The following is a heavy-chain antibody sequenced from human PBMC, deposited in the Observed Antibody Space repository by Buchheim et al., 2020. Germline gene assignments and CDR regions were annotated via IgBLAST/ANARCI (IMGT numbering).Heavy chain of an antibody. J-gene: IGHJ4*02. CDR2: INHSGST. V-gene: IGHV4-34*01. D-gene: IGHD5-18*01. CDR3: ARGLYTSWIQLRRENRFDY. CDR1: GGSFSGYY. Sequence: QVQLQQWGAGLLKPSETLSLTCAVYGGSFSGYYWSWIRQPPGKGLEWIGEINHSGSTNYNPSLKSRVTISVDTSKNQFSLKLSSVTAADTAVYYCARGLYTSWIQLRRENRFDYWGQGTL.